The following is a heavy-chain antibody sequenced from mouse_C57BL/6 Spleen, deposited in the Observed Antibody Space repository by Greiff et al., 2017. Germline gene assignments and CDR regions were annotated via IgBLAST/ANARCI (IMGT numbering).Heavy chain of an antibody. CDR1: GFSLSTFGMG. J-gene: IGHJ2*01. Sequence: QVQLKQSGPGILQPSQTLSLTCSFSGFSLSTFGMGVGWIRQPSGKGLEWLAHIWWDDDNYYSPALKSRLSNSKDTSKNQVFLKSAHVDTADTATYDCAPAYDGYYFDYWGQGTTLTVSS. CDR2: IWWDDDN. D-gene: IGHD2-3*01. V-gene: IGHV8-8*01. CDR3: APAYDGYYFDY.